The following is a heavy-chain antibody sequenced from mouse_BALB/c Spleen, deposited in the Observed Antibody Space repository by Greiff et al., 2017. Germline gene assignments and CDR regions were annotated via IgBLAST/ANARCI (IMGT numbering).Heavy chain of an antibody. CDR3: TTDYYGSSVFDY. CDR2: IRLKSNNYAT. J-gene: IGHJ2*01. V-gene: IGHV6-6*02. D-gene: IGHD1-1*01. Sequence: EVKVEESGGGLVQPGGSMKLSCVASGFTFSNYWMNWVRQSPEKGLEWVAEIRLKSNNYATHYAESVKGRFTISRDDSKSSVYLQMNNLRAEDTGIYYCTTDYYGSSVFDYWGQGTTLTVSS. CDR1: GFTFSNYW.